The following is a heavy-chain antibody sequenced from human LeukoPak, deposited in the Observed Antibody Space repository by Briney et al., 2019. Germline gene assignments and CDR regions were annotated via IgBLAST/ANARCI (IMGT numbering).Heavy chain of an antibody. CDR1: GASTSTHC. Sequence: LETLSLTCTVSGASTSTHCWSWIRQPPGKALEWIGYAYHSGNTKYNPSLKSRVTISVDTSKNQFSLKLTSVTAADTAVYYCARLSGDGYNSPGHDCWGQGTLVTVSS. CDR3: ARLSGDGYNSPGHDC. D-gene: IGHD5-24*01. CDR2: AYHSGNT. J-gene: IGHJ4*02. V-gene: IGHV4-59*08.